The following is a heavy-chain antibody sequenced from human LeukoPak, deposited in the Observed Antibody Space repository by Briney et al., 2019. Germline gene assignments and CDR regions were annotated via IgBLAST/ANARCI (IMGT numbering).Heavy chain of an antibody. D-gene: IGHD5-18*01. CDR2: ISSSSNYI. J-gene: IGHJ6*03. CDR3: ARVRGSIRGYSYQVPYYMDV. Sequence: GGSLRLSCAASGFPFSSYSMNWVRQAPGKGLEWVSSISSSSNYIYYADSVKGRFTISRDNAKNSLYLQMNSLRAEDTAVYYCARVRGSIRGYSYQVPYYMDVWGKGTTVTISS. V-gene: IGHV3-21*01. CDR1: GFPFSSYS.